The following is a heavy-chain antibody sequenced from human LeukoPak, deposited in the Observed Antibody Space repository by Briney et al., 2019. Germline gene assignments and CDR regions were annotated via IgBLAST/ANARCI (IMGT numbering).Heavy chain of an antibody. CDR2: IWYDGTNK. Sequence: GGSLRLSCVASGFTSSSYGMHWVRQAPGKGLEWVAVIWYDGTNKYYADSVKGRFTISRDNSKNTLYLQMNSLRAEDTAVYYCARDHYGGYAYSDYWGQGALVIVSS. V-gene: IGHV3-33*01. CDR3: ARDHYGGYAYSDY. J-gene: IGHJ4*02. D-gene: IGHD5-12*01. CDR1: GFTSSSYG.